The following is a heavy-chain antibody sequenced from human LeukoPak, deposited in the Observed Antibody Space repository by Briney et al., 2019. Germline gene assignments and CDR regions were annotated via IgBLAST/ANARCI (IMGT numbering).Heavy chain of an antibody. D-gene: IGHD5-12*01. Sequence: PSETPSLTCTVSGGSISSYYWSWIWQPPGKGLEWIGYIYYSGSTNYNPSLKSRVTISVDTSKNQFSLKLSSVTAADTAVYYCARATGYDGGYFDYWGQGTLVTVSS. CDR1: GGSISSYY. CDR2: IYYSGST. V-gene: IGHV4-59*01. CDR3: ARATGYDGGYFDY. J-gene: IGHJ4*02.